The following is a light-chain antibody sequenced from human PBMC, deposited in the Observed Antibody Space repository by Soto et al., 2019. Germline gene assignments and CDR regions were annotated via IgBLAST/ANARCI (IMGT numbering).Light chain of an antibody. Sequence: DIQMTQSPSTLSAFVGDRVTITCRASQSIGRWLAWYQQKPGKAPKLLIYDASSLESGVPSRFSGSGSGTEFTLTISSLQPDDFATYYCQQYGSSPPVSTFGPGTKVDIK. CDR2: DAS. CDR3: QQYGSSPPVST. V-gene: IGKV1-5*01. CDR1: QSIGRW. J-gene: IGKJ3*01.